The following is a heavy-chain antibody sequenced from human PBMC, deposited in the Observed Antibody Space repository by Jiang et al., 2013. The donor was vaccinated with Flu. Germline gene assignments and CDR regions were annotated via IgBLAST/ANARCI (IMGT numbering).Heavy chain of an antibody. D-gene: IGHD5-18*01. J-gene: IGHJ4*02. CDR3: ARPFYGSPYSYGH. CDR2: IYCGGSS. CDR1: GGSISTSNW. Sequence: GSGLVKPSGTLSLICSVSGGSISTSNWWTWVRQPPGKGLEWIGSIYCGGSSYYNPSLKSRVTISLDTSKNQFSLKLNSVTAADTAVYYCARPFYGSPYSYGHWGQGALVTVPS. V-gene: IGHV4-4*02.